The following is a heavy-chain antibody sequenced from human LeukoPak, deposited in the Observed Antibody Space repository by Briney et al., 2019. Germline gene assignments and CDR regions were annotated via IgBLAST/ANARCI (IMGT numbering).Heavy chain of an antibody. CDR1: GYTFTSYD. CDR3: ARGAGGYCSSTSCYGYYYYYFMDV. V-gene: IGHV1-8*01. J-gene: IGHJ6*03. D-gene: IGHD2-2*01. CDR2: MNPNSGNT. Sequence: ASVKVSCKASGYTFTSYDINWVRQATGQGLEWMGWMNPNSGNTGYAQKFQGRVTMTRNTSISTAYMELSSLRSEDTAVYYCARGAGGYCSSTSCYGYYYYYFMDVWGKGTTVTVSS.